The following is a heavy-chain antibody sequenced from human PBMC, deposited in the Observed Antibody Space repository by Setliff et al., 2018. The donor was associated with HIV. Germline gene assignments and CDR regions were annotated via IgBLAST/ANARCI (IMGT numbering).Heavy chain of an antibody. CDR3: AREDSSYHYFDS. V-gene: IGHV4-59*05. CDR2: IFYSGSA. Sequence: SETLSLTCSVSGGSISSYYWSWIRQPPGKGREWIGSIFYSGSANYNPSLTSPVTISVDTSKNQFSLKLRSVTAADTAVYWCAREDSSYHYFDSWGQGMLVTVSS. J-gene: IGHJ4*02. CDR1: GGSISSYY. D-gene: IGHD3-22*01.